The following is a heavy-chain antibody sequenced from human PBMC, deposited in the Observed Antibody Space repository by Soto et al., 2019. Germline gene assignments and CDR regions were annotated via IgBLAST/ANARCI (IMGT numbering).Heavy chain of an antibody. J-gene: IGHJ6*02. CDR2: INNDGSNA. V-gene: IGHV3-74*01. D-gene: IGHD3-9*01. CDR1: GFTFSNSW. Sequence: PGGSLRLSCRGSGFTFSNSWMHWVRHTPGKGLVWVSRINNDGSNAAYADSVKGRFTTSRDNSENTLFLQMHSLGADDTAVYYCARARDLGLDYYQFYGLDVWGQGTTVTVSS. CDR3: ARARDLGLDYYQFYGLDV.